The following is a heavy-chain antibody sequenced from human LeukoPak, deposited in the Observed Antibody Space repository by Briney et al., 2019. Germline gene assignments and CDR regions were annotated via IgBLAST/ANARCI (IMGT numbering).Heavy chain of an antibody. J-gene: IGHJ4*02. CDR2: ISSSNYI. CDR3: ARAQTGRGNYYFDY. D-gene: IGHD1-14*01. V-gene: IGHV3-21*01. Sequence: GGSLRLSCAASGFTFSTFIMNWVRQAPGKGLEWASSISSSNYIYYADSVRGRFTISRDAAKHSLNLQMNSLRAEDTAVSYCARAQTGRGNYYFDYWGQGTLVTVSS. CDR1: GFTFSTFI.